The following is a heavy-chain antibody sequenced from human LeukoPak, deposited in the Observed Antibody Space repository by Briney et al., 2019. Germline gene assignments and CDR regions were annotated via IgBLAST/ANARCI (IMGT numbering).Heavy chain of an antibody. CDR2: IYYSGST. CDR3: ARHEGYCSGTSCYPYYYGMDV. D-gene: IGHD2-2*01. J-gene: IGHJ6*02. CDR1: GGSISSYY. V-gene: IGHV4-59*08. Sequence: SSETLSLTCTVSGGSISSYYWSWIRQPPGKGLEWIGYIYYSGSTNYNPSLKSRVTISVDTSKNQFSLKLSSVTAADTAVYYCARHEGYCSGTSCYPYYYGMDVWGQGTTVTVSS.